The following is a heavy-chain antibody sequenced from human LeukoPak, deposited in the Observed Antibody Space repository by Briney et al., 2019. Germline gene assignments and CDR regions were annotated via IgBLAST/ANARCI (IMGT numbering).Heavy chain of an antibody. CDR3: ARDPRGGYYFDY. Sequence: PSETLSLTCAVYGGSFSGYYWSWIRQPPGKGLEWIGYIYFSGSTNYNPSLKSRVTISVDTSKNQFSLKLSSVTAADTAVYYCARDPRGGYYFDYWGQGTLVTVSS. V-gene: IGHV4-59*01. CDR1: GGSFSGYY. J-gene: IGHJ4*02. CDR2: IYFSGST. D-gene: IGHD3-16*01.